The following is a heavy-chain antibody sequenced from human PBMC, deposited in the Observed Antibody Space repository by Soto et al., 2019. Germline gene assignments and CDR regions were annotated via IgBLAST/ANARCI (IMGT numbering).Heavy chain of an antibody. D-gene: IGHD1-26*01. V-gene: IGHV1-69*13. CDR3: ARGIVGATMGVPPYYYYYYGMDV. Sequence: ASVKVSCKASGGTFSSYAISWVRQAPGQGLEWMGGIIPIFGTANYAQKFQGRVTITADESTSTAYMELSSLRSEDTAVYYCARGIVGATMGVPPYYYYYYGMDVWGQGTTVTVSS. CDR1: GGTFSSYA. CDR2: IIPIFGTA. J-gene: IGHJ6*02.